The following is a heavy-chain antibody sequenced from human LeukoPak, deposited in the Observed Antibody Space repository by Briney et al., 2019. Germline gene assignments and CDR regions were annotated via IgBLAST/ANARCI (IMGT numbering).Heavy chain of an antibody. CDR1: GASISDYY. V-gene: IGHV4-59*01. D-gene: IGHD3-10*01. Sequence: SETLSLTCTVSGASISDYYWSWIRQPPGKGLEWIGYTYHSGYSDSNPSLKSRVTVSIDTSTKLFSLSLTSVTAADTAVYYCARVNYHASGSPFDYWGQGTLVTVSS. J-gene: IGHJ4*02. CDR2: TYHSGYS. CDR3: ARVNYHASGSPFDY.